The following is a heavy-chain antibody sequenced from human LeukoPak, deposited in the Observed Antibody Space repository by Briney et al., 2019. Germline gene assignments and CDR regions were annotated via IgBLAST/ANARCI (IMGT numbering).Heavy chain of an antibody. CDR3: AKGGDYYDSSGGFDY. CDR1: GFTFDDYA. V-gene: IGHV3-9*03. J-gene: IGHJ4*02. D-gene: IGHD3-22*01. CDR2: ISWNSGSI. Sequence: GGSLRLSCAASGFTFDDYAMHWVRQAPGKGLEWVSGISWNSGSIGYADSVKGRFTISRDNAKNSLYLQINSLRAEDMALYYCAKGGDYYDSSGGFDYWGQGTLVTVSS.